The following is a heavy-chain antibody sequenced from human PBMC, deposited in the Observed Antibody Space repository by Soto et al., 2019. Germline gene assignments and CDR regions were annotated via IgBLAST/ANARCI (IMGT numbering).Heavy chain of an antibody. J-gene: IGHJ6*02. CDR2: INWNGGST. CDR3: AREGRDIVESMDV. Sequence: SGINWNGGSTGYAASVKGRFTISRDNAKNSLYLQMNSLRAEDTALYYCAREGRDIVESMDVWGQGTTVTVSS. D-gene: IGHD2-15*01. V-gene: IGHV3-20*03.